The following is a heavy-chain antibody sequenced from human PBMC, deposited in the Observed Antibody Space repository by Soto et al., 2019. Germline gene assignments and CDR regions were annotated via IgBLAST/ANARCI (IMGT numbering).Heavy chain of an antibody. D-gene: IGHD1-26*01. J-gene: IGHJ5*02. Sequence: SGPTLVNPTQTLTLTCTFSGFSLSTNGVGVGWIRQPPGKALEWPAAIFWNDETRYRPSLENRLTITKDTSKNQVVLTMTNMDPVYTGTYYCAHRGAGANNLLDPWGQGTLVTVSS. CDR1: GFSLSTNGVG. V-gene: IGHV2-5*01. CDR2: IFWNDET. CDR3: AHRGAGANNLLDP.